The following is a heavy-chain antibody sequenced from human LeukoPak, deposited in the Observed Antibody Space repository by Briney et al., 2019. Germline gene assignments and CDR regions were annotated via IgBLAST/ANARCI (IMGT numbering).Heavy chain of an antibody. CDR1: GYTFNSYG. CDR3: ARSVGGWFFYYFDY. Sequence: GASVKVSCKASGYTFNSYGISWVRQAPGEGLGWMGWISAYNGNTNYEQKLQDRVTMTTDTTTSTAYMELRSLISDDAAVYYCARSVGGWFFYYFDYWGQGTLVTVSS. J-gene: IGHJ4*02. V-gene: IGHV1-18*01. D-gene: IGHD6-19*01. CDR2: ISAYNGNT.